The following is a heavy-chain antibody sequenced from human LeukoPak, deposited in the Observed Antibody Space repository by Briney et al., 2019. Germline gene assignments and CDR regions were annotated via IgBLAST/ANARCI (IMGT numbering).Heavy chain of an antibody. CDR2: IDWDDDK. CDR1: GYSLSTSGMC. V-gene: IGHV2-70*11. Sequence: SGPALVKPTQTLTLTCTFSGYSLSTSGMCVSWIRQPPGKALEWLARIDWDDDKYYSTSLKTRLTISKDTSKNQVVLTMTNMDPVDTATYYCARICSGGHYYYGMDVWGQGTTVTVSS. J-gene: IGHJ6*02. D-gene: IGHD2-15*01. CDR3: ARICSGGHYYYGMDV.